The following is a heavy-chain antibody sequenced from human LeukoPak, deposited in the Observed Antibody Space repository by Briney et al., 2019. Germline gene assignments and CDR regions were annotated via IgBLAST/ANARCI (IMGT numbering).Heavy chain of an antibody. CDR1: GYSISSGYY. D-gene: IGHD6-6*01. V-gene: IGHV4-38-2*02. J-gene: IGHJ5*02. Sequence: SETLSLTCTVSGYSISSGYYWGWIRQPPGKGLEWIGIIYHSGRTDYNPSLKSRVTISVDTSKNQFSLKLSSVTAADTAVYYCARLSSLANIAARGRTWLDPWGQGSLVTVSS. CDR2: IYHSGRT. CDR3: ARLSSLANIAARGRTWLDP.